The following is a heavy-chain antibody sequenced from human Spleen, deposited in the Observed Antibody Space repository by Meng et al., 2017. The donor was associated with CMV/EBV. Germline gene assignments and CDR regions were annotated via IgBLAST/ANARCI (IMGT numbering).Heavy chain of an antibody. V-gene: IGHV1-69*10. J-gene: IGHJ3*01. Sequence: SVKVSCKASGGIFSSYGINWVRQAPGQGLEWMGGINPTIRVTNYAQKFQGRVKINAERSTSTVYMELSSLRSEDTDVYYCARTLAPMGSYDAFEVWGPGTMVTVSS. CDR3: ARTLAPMGSYDAFEV. D-gene: IGHD2-2*01. CDR2: INPTIRVT. CDR1: GGIFSSYG.